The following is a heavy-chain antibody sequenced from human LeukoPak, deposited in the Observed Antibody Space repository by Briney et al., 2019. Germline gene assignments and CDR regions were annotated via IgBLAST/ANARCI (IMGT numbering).Heavy chain of an antibody. Sequence: GGSLRLSCAASGFTFSSYGMHWVRQAPGKGLEWVAVIWYDGSNKYYADSVKGRFTISRDNSKNTLYLQMNSLRAEDTAVYYCARVGATTGPFDYWGQGTTVIVSS. CDR2: IWYDGSNK. CDR1: GFTFSSYG. J-gene: IGHJ4*03. V-gene: IGHV3-33*01. CDR3: ARVGATTGPFDY. D-gene: IGHD1-26*01.